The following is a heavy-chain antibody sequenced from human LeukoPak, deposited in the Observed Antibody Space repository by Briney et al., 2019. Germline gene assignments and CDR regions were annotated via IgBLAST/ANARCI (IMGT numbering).Heavy chain of an antibody. D-gene: IGHD6-13*01. J-gene: IGHJ6*03. CDR1: GYSFTSYW. V-gene: IGHV5-51*01. CDR2: IYPGDSDT. CDR3: ARRVAAAGTFYYYYMDV. Sequence: GESLKISCKGSGYSFTSYWIGWVRQMPGKGLEWMGIIYPGDSDTRYSPSFQGQVTISADKSISTAYLQWSSLKASDTAMYYCARRVAAAGTFYYYYMDVWGKGTTVTVSS.